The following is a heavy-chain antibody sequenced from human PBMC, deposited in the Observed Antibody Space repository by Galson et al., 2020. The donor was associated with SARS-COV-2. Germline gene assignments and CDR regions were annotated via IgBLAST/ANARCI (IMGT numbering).Heavy chain of an antibody. CDR2: ISVYNGNT. CDR1: GYPFTTYG. Sequence: ASVKVSCKASGYPFTTYGVSWVRQAPGQGLEWMGWISVYNGNTNYEQKLQGRVTMTTDTSTSTAYLELRSLRFDDTAVYYCGRDLRDYYDSSAIDFWGQGTLVTVSS. CDR3: GRDLRDYYDSSAIDF. D-gene: IGHD3-22*01. J-gene: IGHJ4*02. V-gene: IGHV1-18*01.